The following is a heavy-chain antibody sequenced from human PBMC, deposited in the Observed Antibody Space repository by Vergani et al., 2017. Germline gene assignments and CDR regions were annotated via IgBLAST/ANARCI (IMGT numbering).Heavy chain of an antibody. V-gene: IGHV3-30*03. J-gene: IGHJ4*02. D-gene: IGHD2-2*02. CDR3: VRDRGLCAGGRCYTEAWDY. CDR1: GFTFSSHA. Sequence: QVQLVESGGGIVQPGTSLRLSCVASGFTFSSHAIHWVRRAPGKGLEWVAVISTDGTKKFYGDSVKGRFTISRDNSKKTLDLQMNSLRLEDTGVYHCVRDRGLCAGGRCYTEAWDYWGQGTPVTVSS. CDR2: ISTDGTKK.